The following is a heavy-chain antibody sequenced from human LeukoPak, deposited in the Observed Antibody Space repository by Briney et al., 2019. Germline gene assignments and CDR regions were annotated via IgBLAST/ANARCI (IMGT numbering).Heavy chain of an antibody. V-gene: IGHV1-8*01. D-gene: IGHD2-8*01. CDR3: AKVRCTNGVCYLNFDY. J-gene: IGHJ4*02. Sequence: ASVKVSCKTSGYTFTSYDINWVRQATGQGLEWMGWMNPNSNNTGYAQKFQGRVTMTRDTSISTAYMELSRLRSDDTAVYYCAKVRCTNGVCYLNFDYWGQGTLVTVSS. CDR2: MNPNSNNT. CDR1: GYTFTSYD.